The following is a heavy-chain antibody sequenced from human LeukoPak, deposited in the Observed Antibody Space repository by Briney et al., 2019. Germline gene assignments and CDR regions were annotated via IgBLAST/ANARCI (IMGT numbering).Heavy chain of an antibody. J-gene: IGHJ4*02. D-gene: IGHD6-19*01. CDR1: GFTFSSYA. V-gene: IGHV3-30*04. CDR2: ISYGGSNK. CDR3: ARESVAFSSGWYAGDY. Sequence: GRSLRLSCAASGFTFSSYAMHWVRQAPGKGLEWVAVISYGGSNKYYADSVKGRFTISRDNSKNTLYLQMNSLRAEDTAVYYCARESVAFSSGWYAGDYWGQGTLVTVSS.